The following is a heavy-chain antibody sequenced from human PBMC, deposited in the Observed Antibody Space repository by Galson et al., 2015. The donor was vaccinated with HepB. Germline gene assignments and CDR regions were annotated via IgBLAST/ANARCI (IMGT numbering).Heavy chain of an antibody. CDR3: ARSYNYYYMDV. D-gene: IGHD3-16*01. J-gene: IGHJ6*03. Sequence: SLRLSCAASGFTFSNYGMHWVRQAPGKGLEWMTVIWYDGSNKYYADSVKGRFTISRDNSKNTLYLQMNSLRAEDTAVYYCARSYNYYYMDVWGEGTTVTVSS. CDR2: IWYDGSNK. CDR1: GFTFSNYG. V-gene: IGHV3-33*01.